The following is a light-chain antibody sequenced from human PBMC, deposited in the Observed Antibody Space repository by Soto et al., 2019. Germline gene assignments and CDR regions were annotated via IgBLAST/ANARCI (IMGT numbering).Light chain of an antibody. J-gene: IGKJ1*01. CDR1: QIVRSRY. CDR3: QQYGSSGT. V-gene: IGKV3-20*01. Sequence: EIVLTQSPGTLSLSPGERATVSCRASQIVRSRYLAWYQQKPGQAPRLLIYGASNRATGIPDRFSGSGSGTDFTLTISRLEPEDFAVYYCQQYGSSGTFGQGTKVDIK. CDR2: GAS.